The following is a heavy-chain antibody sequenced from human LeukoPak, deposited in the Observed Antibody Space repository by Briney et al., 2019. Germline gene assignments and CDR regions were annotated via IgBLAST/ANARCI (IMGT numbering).Heavy chain of an antibody. V-gene: IGHV3-11*04. Sequence: PGGSLRLSCAASGFTFSDYYMSWIRQAPGKGLEWVSYISSSGSTIYYAESLKGRIIISRDNAKNSLYLQMDSLRAEDTAVYYCARSGTGATEIDYWGQGTLVTVSS. CDR2: ISSSGSTI. J-gene: IGHJ4*02. CDR1: GFTFSDYY. D-gene: IGHD6-13*01. CDR3: ARSGTGATEIDY.